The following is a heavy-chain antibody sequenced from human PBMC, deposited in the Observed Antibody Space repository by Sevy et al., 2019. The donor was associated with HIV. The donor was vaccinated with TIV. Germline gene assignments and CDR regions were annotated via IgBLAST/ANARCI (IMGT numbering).Heavy chain of an antibody. V-gene: IGHV3-7*01. CDR3: ARDGGLVPAPRPYYQYRMDV. CDR2: IKQDGSEK. CDR1: ELSFSSYW. Sequence: GGSLRLSCEASELSFSSYWMSWVRQAPGKGLEWVANIKQDGSEKNYADSVKGRFTISRDNAKNSLYLQMNSLRAEDTAVYYCARDGGLVPAPRPYYQYRMDVWGQGTTVTVSS. D-gene: IGHD2-2*01. J-gene: IGHJ6*02.